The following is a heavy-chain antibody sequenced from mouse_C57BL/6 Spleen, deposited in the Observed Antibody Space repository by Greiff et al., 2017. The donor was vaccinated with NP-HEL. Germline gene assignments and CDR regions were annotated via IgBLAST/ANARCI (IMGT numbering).Heavy chain of an antibody. V-gene: IGHV1-80*01. CDR2: IYPGDGDT. CDR1: GYAFSSYW. J-gene: IGHJ2*01. D-gene: IGHD1-1*01. CDR3: ARSLHYYGSSSFDY. Sequence: LVESGAELVKPGASVKISCKASGYAFSSYWMNWVKQRPGKGLEWIGQIYPGDGDTNYNGKFKGKATLTADKSSSTAYMQLSSLTSEDSAVYFCARSLHYYGSSSFDYWGQGTTLTVSS.